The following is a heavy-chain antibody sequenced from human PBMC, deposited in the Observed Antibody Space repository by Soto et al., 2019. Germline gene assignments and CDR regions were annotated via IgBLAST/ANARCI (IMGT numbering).Heavy chain of an antibody. Sequence: TSETLSLTCTVSGGSISSGGYCWSWIRPPPGKGLEWIGYIYYSGSTSYNPSLKSRVTISVDTSKNQFSLKLSSVTAADTAVYYCARRHGDYFDYWGQGTLVTVSS. CDR3: ARRHGDYFDY. D-gene: IGHD4-17*01. CDR1: GGSISSGGYC. V-gene: IGHV4-61*08. CDR2: IYYSGST. J-gene: IGHJ4*02.